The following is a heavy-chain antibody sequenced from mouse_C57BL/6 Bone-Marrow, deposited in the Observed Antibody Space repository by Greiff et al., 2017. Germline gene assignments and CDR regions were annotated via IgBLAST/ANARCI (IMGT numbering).Heavy chain of an antibody. CDR3: AKHGDSKGGVYYAMDY. J-gene: IGHJ4*01. D-gene: IGHD2-5*01. V-gene: IGHV2-9*01. Sequence: VKLVESGPGLVAPSQSLSITCTVSGFSLTSYGVDWVRQPPGKGLEWLGVIWGGGSTNYNSALMSRLSTSKDNSKSQVFLKMNSLQTDDTAMYYCAKHGDSKGGVYYAMDYWGQGTSVTVSS. CDR1: GFSLTSYG. CDR2: IWGGGST.